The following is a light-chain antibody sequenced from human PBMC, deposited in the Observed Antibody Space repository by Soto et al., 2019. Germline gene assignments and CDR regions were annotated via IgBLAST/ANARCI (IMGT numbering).Light chain of an antibody. J-gene: IGLJ3*02. Sequence: QSVLTQPPSASGTPGQRVTISCSGSSSNIGSNPVNWYRQLPGTAPKLLIYRNNQRPSGVPDRFSGSKSGTSASLAISGLQSEDEADYYCAAWDDSLDGGVFGGGTKVTVL. CDR3: AAWDDSLDGGV. CDR1: SSNIGSNP. V-gene: IGLV1-44*01. CDR2: RNN.